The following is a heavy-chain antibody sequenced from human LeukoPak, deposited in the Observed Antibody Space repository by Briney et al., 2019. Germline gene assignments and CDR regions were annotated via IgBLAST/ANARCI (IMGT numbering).Heavy chain of an antibody. CDR2: MNPNSGNT. CDR1: GYTFTSYD. D-gene: IGHD2-15*01. CDR3: ARGFPRYDCSGGSCYKYYLDY. V-gene: IGHV1-8*01. Sequence: GASVKVSCKASGYTFTSYDINWVRQATGQGLEWMGWMNPNSGNTGYAQKCQGRVTMTRNTSISTVDMELSSLRSEDTAVYYCARGFPRYDCSGGSCYKYYLDYWGQGTLVTVSS. J-gene: IGHJ4*02.